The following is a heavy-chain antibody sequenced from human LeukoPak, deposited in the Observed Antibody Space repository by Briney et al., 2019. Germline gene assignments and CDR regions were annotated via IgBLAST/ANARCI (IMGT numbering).Heavy chain of an antibody. CDR1: GYSISSGSY. J-gene: IGHJ4*02. V-gene: IGHV4-38-2*02. Sequence: PSETLSLTCGVSGYSISSGSYWGWIRQPPGEGLEWIGSVSHLGTTYYNPSLKSRVSISVDTSKNHFSLNLSSVTAADTAVYYCARDNRHGDYDDYWGQGTLVTVSS. CDR2: VSHLGTT. D-gene: IGHD1-14*01. CDR3: ARDNRHGDYDDY.